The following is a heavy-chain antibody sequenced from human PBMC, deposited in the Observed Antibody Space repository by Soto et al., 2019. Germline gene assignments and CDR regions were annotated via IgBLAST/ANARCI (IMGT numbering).Heavy chain of an antibody. J-gene: IGHJ4*02. CDR2: VFHTGTT. CDR3: ARSAGWYAVHS. Sequence: QVQLQESGPGLVKPSGTLSLTCAVSGDSVSSPYYWCWVRQPPGKGLEWIGEVFHTGTTSYNPSLRXRVTISMDKSTNQFSLDLTSVTAADTAVYYCARSAGWYAVHSWGRGTLVIVSS. V-gene: IGHV4-4*02. CDR1: GDSVSSPYY. D-gene: IGHD6-19*01.